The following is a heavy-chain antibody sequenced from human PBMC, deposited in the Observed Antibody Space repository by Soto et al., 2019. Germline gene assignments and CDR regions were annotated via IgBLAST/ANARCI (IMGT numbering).Heavy chain of an antibody. CDR3: ARGSWDDVSGHYYMDV. CDR2: TYYKSKWYY. D-gene: IGHD1-1*01. Sequence: PSQTLSLTCDISGDSVSSNSAGWNRIRQTPSRGLEWLGRTYYKSKWYYTYAASVKSRITVSPDTSKNQFSLQLTSVTPEDTAVYYCARGSWDDVSGHYYMDVWDKGTTVTAP. CDR1: GDSVSSNSAG. V-gene: IGHV6-1*01. J-gene: IGHJ6*03.